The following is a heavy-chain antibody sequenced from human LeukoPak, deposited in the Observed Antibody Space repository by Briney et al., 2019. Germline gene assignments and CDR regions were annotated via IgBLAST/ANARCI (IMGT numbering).Heavy chain of an antibody. CDR2: IRFNGSNT. V-gene: IGHV3-30*02. D-gene: IGHD6-19*01. CDR3: AKADVAVAGPKYYYYYMDV. CDR1: GFTFSSYG. Sequence: PGGSLRLSCAASGFTFSSYGMSWVRQAPGKGLEWVSVIRFNGSNTYYADSVKGRFTISRDNSKNTLYLQMNSLRAEDTAVYYCAKADVAVAGPKYYYYYMDVWGKGTTVTISS. J-gene: IGHJ6*03.